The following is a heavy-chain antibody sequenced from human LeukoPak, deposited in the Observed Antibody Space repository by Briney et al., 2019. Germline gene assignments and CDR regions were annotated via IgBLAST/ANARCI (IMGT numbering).Heavy chain of an antibody. D-gene: IGHD3-10*01. Sequence: ASVKVSCKASGGTFSSYAISWVRQAPGQGLEWMGGIIPIFGTANYAQKFQGRVTITADESTSTAYMELSSLRSEDTAVYYCASGIWFGDPYYYYYMDVWGKGTTVTISS. CDR1: GGTFSSYA. J-gene: IGHJ6*03. V-gene: IGHV1-69*13. CDR3: ASGIWFGDPYYYYYMDV. CDR2: IIPIFGTA.